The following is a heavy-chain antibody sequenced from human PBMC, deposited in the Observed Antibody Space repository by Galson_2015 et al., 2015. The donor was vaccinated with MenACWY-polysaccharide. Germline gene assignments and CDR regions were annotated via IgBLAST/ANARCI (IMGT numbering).Heavy chain of an antibody. D-gene: IGHD3-3*01. J-gene: IGHJ5*02. CDR2: IRSSGTNT. CDR3: AKDSTDFWSVSGRFDH. Sequence: SLRLSCAASGFTFTSYAMSWVRLAPGKGLEWVSAIRSSGTNTYYADSVKGRFTISRDNSKNTLYLQTNSLRAEDTAVYYCAKDSTDFWSVSGRFDHWGQGTLVTVSS. V-gene: IGHV3-23*01. CDR1: GFTFTSYA.